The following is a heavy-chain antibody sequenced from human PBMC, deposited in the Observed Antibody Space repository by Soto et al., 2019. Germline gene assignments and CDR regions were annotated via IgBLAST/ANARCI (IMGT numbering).Heavy chain of an antibody. CDR3: TKRITMVWGVTH. V-gene: IGHV3-15*07. CDR1: VFTFSSYA. D-gene: IGHD3-10*01. CDR2: IKSKTDGGTT. J-gene: IGHJ4*02. Sequence: GGSLRLSCAASVFTFSSYAMNWVRQAPGKELEWVGRIKSKTDGGTTDYAAHVKGRFTISRDDSKNTLYLQMNSLKTEDTAVYYCTKRITMVWGVTHWGQGTLVTVSS.